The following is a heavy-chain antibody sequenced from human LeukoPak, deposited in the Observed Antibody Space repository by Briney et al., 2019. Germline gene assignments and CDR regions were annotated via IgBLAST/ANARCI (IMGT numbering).Heavy chain of an antibody. CDR3: ARGVEPLAANTLAY. D-gene: IGHD1-14*01. J-gene: IGHJ4*02. CDR2: LYSDGNT. Sequence: PGGSLRLSCAASGVTAITNDMTWVSQAPGKGLGWVSVLYSDGNTKYADSVQGRFTISRDNSKDTLYLETNSLSPDDTAVYYCARGVEPLAANTLAYWGQGTLITVSS. V-gene: IGHV3-53*01. CDR1: GVTAITND.